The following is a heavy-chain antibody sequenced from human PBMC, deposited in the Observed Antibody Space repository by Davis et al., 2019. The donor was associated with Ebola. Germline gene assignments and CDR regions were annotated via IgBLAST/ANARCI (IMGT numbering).Heavy chain of an antibody. CDR1: GYTFTSYY. Sequence: AASVKVSCKASGYTFTSYYMHWVRQAPGQGLEWMGIINPSGGSTSYAQKFQGRVTMTRDTSTSTVYMELSSLRSEDTAVYYCARAANLKLPSGYCSGGTCFRGFDYWGQGTLVTVSS. CDR2: INPSGGST. J-gene: IGHJ4*02. CDR3: ARAANLKLPSGYCSGGTCFRGFDY. V-gene: IGHV1-46*01. D-gene: IGHD2-15*01.